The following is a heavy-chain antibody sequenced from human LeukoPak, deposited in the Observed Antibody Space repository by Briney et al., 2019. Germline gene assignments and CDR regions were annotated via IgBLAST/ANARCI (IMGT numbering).Heavy chain of an antibody. J-gene: IGHJ4*02. CDR2: IYYTGST. D-gene: IGHD6-13*01. V-gene: IGHV4-59*01. CDR3: AKARDSNIWYPFDD. CDR1: GGSISNNY. Sequence: SETLSLTCTVSGGSISNNYWNWIRLPPGKGLEWIGYIYYTGSTHYNPSLKSRVTISLDTSKSQFSLKLTSVTAADTAVYYCAKARDSNIWYPFDDWGQGTLVAVSS.